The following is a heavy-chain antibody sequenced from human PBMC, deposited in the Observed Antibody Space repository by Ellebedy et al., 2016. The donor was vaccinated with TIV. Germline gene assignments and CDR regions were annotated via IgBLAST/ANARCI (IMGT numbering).Heavy chain of an antibody. V-gene: IGHV3-7*01. D-gene: IGHD4-17*01. CDR2: IKQDGSTM. Sequence: GESLKISCAASGITFSNYWMAWVRQAPGKGLEWLASIKQDGSTMFYMDSVKGRFTVSRDNAKNSLYLQMDSLRVEDTAVYYCVRVDGDYGYWGQGTLVTVSS. CDR1: GITFSNYW. CDR3: VRVDGDYGY. J-gene: IGHJ4*02.